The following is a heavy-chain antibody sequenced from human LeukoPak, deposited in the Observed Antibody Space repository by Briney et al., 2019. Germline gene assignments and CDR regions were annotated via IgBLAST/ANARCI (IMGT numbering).Heavy chain of an antibody. V-gene: IGHV5-51*01. Sequence: GESLKISCKGSGYSFTSYWIGWVRQMPGKGLEWMGTIYPGDSDTRYSPSFQGQVTTSADKSISTAYLQWSSLKASDTAMYYCARALRGVRYYYGMEVWGQGTTVTVSS. J-gene: IGHJ6*02. CDR1: GYSFTSYW. D-gene: IGHD3-10*01. CDR3: ARALRGVRYYYGMEV. CDR2: IYPGDSDT.